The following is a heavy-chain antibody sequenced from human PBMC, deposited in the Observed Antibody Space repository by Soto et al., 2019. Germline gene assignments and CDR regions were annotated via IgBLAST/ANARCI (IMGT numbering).Heavy chain of an antibody. V-gene: IGHV3-23*01. J-gene: IGHJ3*02. CDR2: ISGSGGST. CDR1: GFTFSSYA. D-gene: IGHD2-15*01. CDR3: AKDLRDIVVVVAASNDAFDI. Sequence: PGGSLRLACAASGFTFSSYAMSWVRQAPGKGLEWVSAISGSGGSTYYADSVKGRFTISRDNSKNTLYLQMNSLRAEDTAVYYCAKDLRDIVVVVAASNDAFDIWGQGKMVTVSS.